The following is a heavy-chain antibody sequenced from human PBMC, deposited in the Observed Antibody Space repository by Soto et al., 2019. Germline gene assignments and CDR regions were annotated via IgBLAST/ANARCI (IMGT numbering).Heavy chain of an antibody. V-gene: IGHV1-3*01. Sequence: ASVKVSCKASGYTFTYYTVHWVRQAPGQRLEWMGWINAGDGNTKYSPNFQGRVTITADKSTSTAYMELSSLRSEDTAVYYCAREDPGGDTGRDWFDPWGQGTLVTVSS. D-gene: IGHD2-21*02. CDR2: INAGDGNT. J-gene: IGHJ5*02. CDR3: AREDPGGDTGRDWFDP. CDR1: GYTFTYYT.